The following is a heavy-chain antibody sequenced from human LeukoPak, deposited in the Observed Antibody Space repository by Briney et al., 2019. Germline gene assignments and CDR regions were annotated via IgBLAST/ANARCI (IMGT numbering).Heavy chain of an antibody. CDR1: GYTFTSYG. Sequence: SVKVSCKASGYTFTSYGISWVRQAPGQGLEWMGGIIPIFGTANYAQKFQGRVTITADESTSTAYMELSSLRSEDTAVYYCARARIAVAGKNWFDPWGQGTLVTVSS. CDR3: ARARIAVAGKNWFDP. CDR2: IIPIFGTA. J-gene: IGHJ5*02. D-gene: IGHD6-19*01. V-gene: IGHV1-69*13.